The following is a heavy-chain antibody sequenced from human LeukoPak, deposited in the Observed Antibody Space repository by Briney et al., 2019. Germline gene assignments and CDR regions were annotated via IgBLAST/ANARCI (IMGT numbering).Heavy chain of an antibody. V-gene: IGHV1-24*01. J-gene: IGHJ4*02. CDR3: ATPISIYYDSSGYFDY. Sequence: ASVKVSCKVSGYTLTELSMHWMRQAPGKGLEWMGGFDPEDGETIYAQKFQGRVTMTEDTSTDTAYMELSSLRSEDTAVYYCATPISIYYDSSGYFDYWGQGTLVTVSS. D-gene: IGHD3-22*01. CDR2: FDPEDGET. CDR1: GYTLTELS.